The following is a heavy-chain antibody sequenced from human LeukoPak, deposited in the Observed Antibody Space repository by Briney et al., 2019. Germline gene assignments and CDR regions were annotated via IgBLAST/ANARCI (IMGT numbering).Heavy chain of an antibody. D-gene: IGHD6-13*01. V-gene: IGHV1-69*13. CDR1: GGTFSSYA. CDR2: IIPIFGTA. CDR3: ARSLYSSYYMDV. J-gene: IGHJ6*03. Sequence: VKVSCKASGGTFSSYAISWVRQAPGQGLEWMGGIIPIFGTANYAQKFQGRVTITADESTSTAYMELSSLRSEDTAVYYCARSLYSSYYMDVWGKGTTVTISS.